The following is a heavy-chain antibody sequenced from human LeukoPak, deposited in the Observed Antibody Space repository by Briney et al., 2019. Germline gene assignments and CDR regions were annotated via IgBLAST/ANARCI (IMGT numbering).Heavy chain of an antibody. Sequence: HAGGSLRLSCAASGFIFSSYAMSWVRQAPGKGLEGVLGISGSGGSTYYADSVKGRFTISRDNSKNTLCLQMDSLRAEDTAVYYCAKDRITGTPYYFDYWGQGTLVTVSS. CDR1: GFIFSSYA. J-gene: IGHJ4*02. D-gene: IGHD1-20*01. CDR2: ISGSGGST. CDR3: AKDRITGTPYYFDY. V-gene: IGHV3-23*01.